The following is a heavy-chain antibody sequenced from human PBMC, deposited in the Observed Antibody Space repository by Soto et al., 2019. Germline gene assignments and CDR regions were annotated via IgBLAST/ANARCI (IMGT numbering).Heavy chain of an antibody. CDR1: GYTLTELS. CDR2: FDPEDGET. D-gene: IGHD5-12*01. V-gene: IGHV1-24*01. J-gene: IGHJ3*02. Sequence: GASVKVSCKVSGYTLTELSMHWVRQAPGKGLEWMGGFDPEDGETIYAQKFQGRVTMTEDTSTDTAYMELSSLRSEDTAVYYYDASGRRGDAFDIWGQGTMVTVSS. CDR3: DASGRRGDAFDI.